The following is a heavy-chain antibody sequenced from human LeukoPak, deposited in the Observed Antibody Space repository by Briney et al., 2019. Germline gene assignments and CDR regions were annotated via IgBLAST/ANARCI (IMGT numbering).Heavy chain of an antibody. CDR3: AGIAAAGTGYYFDY. CDR1: GGSISSGGYS. J-gene: IGHJ4*02. V-gene: IGHV4-30-2*01. CDR2: IYHSGST. Sequence: SETLSLTCAVSGGSISSGGYSWSWIRQPPGKGLEWIGYIYHSGSTYYNPSLESRVTISVDRSKNQFSLKLSSVTAADTAVYYCAGIAAAGTGYYFDYWGQGTLVTVSS. D-gene: IGHD6-13*01.